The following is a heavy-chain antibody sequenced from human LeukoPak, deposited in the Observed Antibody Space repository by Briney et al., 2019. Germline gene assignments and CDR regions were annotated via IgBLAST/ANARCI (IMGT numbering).Heavy chain of an antibody. CDR3: ARDQGDYGDYCWFDP. J-gene: IGHJ5*02. Sequence: ASVKVSCKDSGYTFTGYYMHWVRQAPGQGLEWMGWINPNSGGTNYAQKFQGRVTMTRDTSISTAYMELSRLRSDDTAVYYCARDQGDYGDYCWFDPWGQGTLVTVSS. CDR2: INPNSGGT. V-gene: IGHV1-2*02. D-gene: IGHD4-17*01. CDR1: GYTFTGYY.